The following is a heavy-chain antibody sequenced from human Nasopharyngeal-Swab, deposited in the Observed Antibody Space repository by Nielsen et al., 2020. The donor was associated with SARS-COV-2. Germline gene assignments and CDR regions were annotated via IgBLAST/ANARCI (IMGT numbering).Heavy chain of an antibody. CDR3: ARGMWFRELSTTFYYYGMDV. CDR1: GFTFSSYS. CDR2: ISSSSSII. J-gene: IGHJ6*02. D-gene: IGHD3-10*01. V-gene: IGHV3-48*04. Sequence: GGSLRLSCAASGFTFSSYSMTWVRQAPGKGLARVSYISSSSSIIYYADSVKGRFTISRDNAKNSLYLQMNSLRAEDTAVYYCARGMWFRELSTTFYYYGMDVWGQGTTVTVSS.